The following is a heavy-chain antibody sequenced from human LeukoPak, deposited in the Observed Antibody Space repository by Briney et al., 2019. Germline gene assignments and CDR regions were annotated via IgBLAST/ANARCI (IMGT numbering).Heavy chain of an antibody. V-gene: IGHV1-2*02. CDR2: INPNSGGT. CDR1: EYTFTGYY. J-gene: IGHJ4*02. CDR3: ARLVTMIVVVQVSDY. D-gene: IGHD3-22*01. Sequence: ASVKVSCKASEYTFTGYYMHWVRQAPGQGLEWMGWINPNSGGTNYAQKFQGRVTMTRDTSISTAYMELSRLRSDDTAVYYCARLVTMIVVVQVSDYWGQGTLVTVSS.